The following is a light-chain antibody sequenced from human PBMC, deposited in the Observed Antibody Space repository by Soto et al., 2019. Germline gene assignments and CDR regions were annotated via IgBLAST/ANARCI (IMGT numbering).Light chain of an antibody. CDR1: QSVSSN. J-gene: IGKJ1*01. CDR2: GAF. V-gene: IGKV3-15*01. Sequence: EIVMTQSPATLSVSPGERATLSCRASQSVSSNLAWYQQKPGQAPRLLVYGAFTRATGIPARFSGVGYGTEFTLIISRLQSEDFAVYSCQQYNTWPTFGQGTKVEIK. CDR3: QQYNTWPT.